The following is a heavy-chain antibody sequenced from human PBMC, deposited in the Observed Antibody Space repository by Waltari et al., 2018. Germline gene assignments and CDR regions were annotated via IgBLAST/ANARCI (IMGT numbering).Heavy chain of an antibody. CDR2: INHSGST. V-gene: IGHV4-34*01. D-gene: IGHD3-3*01. CDR1: GGSFSGYY. Sequence: QVQLQQWGAGLLKPSETLSLTCAVYGGSFSGYYWSWIRQPPGKGLEWIGEINHSGSTNYNPSLKSRVTISVDTSKNQFSLKLSSVTAADTAVYYCARAPLTIFGVADIWGQGTLVTVSS. J-gene: IGHJ4*02. CDR3: ARAPLTIFGVADI.